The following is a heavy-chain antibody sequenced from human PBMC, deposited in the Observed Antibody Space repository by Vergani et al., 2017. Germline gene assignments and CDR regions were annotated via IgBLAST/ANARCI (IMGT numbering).Heavy chain of an antibody. V-gene: IGHV3-21*01. Sequence: EVQLVESGGGLVKPGGSLRLSCAASGFPFSSYIITWVRQAPWKGLDLVSSISSISSYIYYADSVTGRFTISRDNAKNSLYLQMNSLRAEDTAVYYCAREPRTYSSSWNDYWGQGTLVTVSS. J-gene: IGHJ4*02. D-gene: IGHD6-13*01. CDR2: ISSISSYI. CDR1: GFPFSSYI. CDR3: AREPRTYSSSWNDY.